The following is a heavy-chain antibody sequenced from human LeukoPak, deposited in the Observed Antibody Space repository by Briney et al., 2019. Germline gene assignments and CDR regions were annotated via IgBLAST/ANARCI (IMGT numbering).Heavy chain of an antibody. CDR1: GFTFDDYG. D-gene: IGHD1-26*01. Sequence: GGSLRLSCAASGFTFDDYGMSWVRQAPGKGLEWASGINWNGGSTGYADSVKGRFTISRDNAKNSLYLQMNSLRAEDTALYHCARASENSGSYYFAFDIWGQGTMVTVSS. J-gene: IGHJ3*02. V-gene: IGHV3-20*01. CDR3: ARASENSGSYYFAFDI. CDR2: INWNGGST.